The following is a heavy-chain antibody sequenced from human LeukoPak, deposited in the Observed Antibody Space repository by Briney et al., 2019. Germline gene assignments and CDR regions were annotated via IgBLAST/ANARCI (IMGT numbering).Heavy chain of an antibody. CDR3: ARDEGFWSGSDC. Sequence: GGSLRLSCAASGFTFRDYWISWIRLAPGKGLEWVANIKGDGSDKYYVDSVKGRFTISRDNAKNSLYLQMNSLRAEDTAVYYCARDEGFWSGSDCWGQGTLVTVSS. V-gene: IGHV3-7*01. CDR1: GFTFRDYW. CDR2: IKGDGSDK. J-gene: IGHJ4*02. D-gene: IGHD3-3*01.